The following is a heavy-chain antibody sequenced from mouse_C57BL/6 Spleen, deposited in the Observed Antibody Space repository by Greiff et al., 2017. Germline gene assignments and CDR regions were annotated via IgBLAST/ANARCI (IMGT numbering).Heavy chain of an antibody. CDR3: ARTYDGYYGIYFDY. D-gene: IGHD2-3*01. J-gene: IGHJ2*01. CDR2: ISYDGSN. V-gene: IGHV3-6*01. Sequence: ESGPGLVKPSQSLSLTCSVTGYSITSGYYWNWIRQFPGNKLEWMGYISYDGSNNYNPSLKNRISITRDTSKNQFFLKLNSVTTEDTATYYCARTYDGYYGIYFDYWGQGTTLTVSS. CDR1: GYSITSGYY.